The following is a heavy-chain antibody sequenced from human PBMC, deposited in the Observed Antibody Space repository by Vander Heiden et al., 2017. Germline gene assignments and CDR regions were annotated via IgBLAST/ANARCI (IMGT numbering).Heavy chain of an antibody. CDR1: GFTFSSFW. D-gene: IGHD5-12*01. CDR2: NKQDGSEK. CDR3: ARGRWLQVN. J-gene: IGHJ4*02. Sequence: VQLVESGGDLVHPAGSLRLSCPASGFTFSSFWMSWVRQAPGKGLEWVANNKQDGSEKNYVDSVKGRFTISRDSANNSLYLQMNSLRAEDTAVYYCARGRWLQVNWGQGTLVTVSS. V-gene: IGHV3-7*01.